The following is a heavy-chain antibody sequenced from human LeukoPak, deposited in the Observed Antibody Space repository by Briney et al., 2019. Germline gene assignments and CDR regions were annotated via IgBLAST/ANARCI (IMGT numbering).Heavy chain of an antibody. CDR2: IYHSGST. V-gene: IGHV4-38-2*02. Sequence: SSETLSLTCTVSAYSISTDYYWGWIRQPPGKGLEWIGSIYHSGSTYYNPSLKSRVTISVDTSKNQFSLRLRSVTAADTALYYCARGKSRGSHIDYWGQGTLVTVSS. CDR1: AYSISTDYY. J-gene: IGHJ4*02. CDR3: ARGKSRGSHIDY. D-gene: IGHD1-26*01.